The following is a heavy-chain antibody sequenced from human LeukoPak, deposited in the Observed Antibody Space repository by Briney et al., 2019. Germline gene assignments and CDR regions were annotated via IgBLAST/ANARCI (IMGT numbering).Heavy chain of an antibody. Sequence: SETLSLTCTVSGGSISSYYWSWIRQPPGKGLEWIGYIYYSGSTNYNPSLKSRLTISVDTSKNQFSLKLTSVTAADTAVYYCARAGTSSWYLDYWGQGTLVTVSS. J-gene: IGHJ4*02. CDR1: GGSISSYY. CDR3: ARAGTSSWYLDY. CDR2: IYYSGST. V-gene: IGHV4-59*01. D-gene: IGHD6-13*01.